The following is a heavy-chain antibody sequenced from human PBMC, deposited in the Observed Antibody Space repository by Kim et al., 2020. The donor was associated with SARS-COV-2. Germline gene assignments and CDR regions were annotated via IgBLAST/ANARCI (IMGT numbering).Heavy chain of an antibody. Sequence: SETLSLTCTVSGGSISSCYWSWIRQPPGKGLEWIGYIYYSGSTNYNPSLKSRVTISVDTSKNQFSLKLSSVTAADTAVYYCARDLGYNWNYYYYYGMDVWGQGTTVTVSS. D-gene: IGHD1-20*01. J-gene: IGHJ6*02. V-gene: IGHV4-59*01. CDR3: ARDLGYNWNYYYYYGMDV. CDR2: IYYSGST. CDR1: GGSISSCY.